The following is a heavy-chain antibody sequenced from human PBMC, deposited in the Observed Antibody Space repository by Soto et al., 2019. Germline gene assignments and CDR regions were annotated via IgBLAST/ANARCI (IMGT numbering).Heavy chain of an antibody. CDR2: TSYDGSNK. V-gene: IGHV3-30-3*01. J-gene: IGHJ4*02. CDR3: ARDIGYYYGSGSYPSGIDY. D-gene: IGHD3-10*01. Sequence: QVQLVESGGGVVQPGRSLRLSCAASGFTFSSFAFHWVRQAPGKGLEWVAVTSYDGSNKYYADSVKGRFTISRDNSKNTLYLQMNTLRAADTALYYCARDIGYYYGSGSYPSGIDYWGQGTLVTVSS. CDR1: GFTFSSFA.